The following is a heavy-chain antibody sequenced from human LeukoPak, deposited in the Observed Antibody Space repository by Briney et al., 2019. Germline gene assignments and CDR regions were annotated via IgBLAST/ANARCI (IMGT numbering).Heavy chain of an antibody. J-gene: IGHJ4*02. V-gene: IGHV4-34*01. CDR3: ARGQLRLSN. CDR2: INHSGST. Sequence: KPSETLSLTCAVYGGSFNGYYWTWIRQPPGKGLEWIGEINHSGSTGYNPSLKSRVTISVDTSKNQFSLKLNSVTAADTAVYYCARGQLRLSNWGQGSLVIVSS. CDR1: GGSFNGYY. D-gene: IGHD6-25*01.